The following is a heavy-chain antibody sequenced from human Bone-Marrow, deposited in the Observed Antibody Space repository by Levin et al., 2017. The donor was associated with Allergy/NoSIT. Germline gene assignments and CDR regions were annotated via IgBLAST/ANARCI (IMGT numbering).Heavy chain of an antibody. V-gene: IGHV3-21*01. CDR3: TRDLGSCSGGSCYRGHAFDV. CDR1: GFTFSTYA. D-gene: IGHD2-15*01. CDR2: ISSTSSYI. J-gene: IGHJ3*01. Sequence: PGGSLRLSCEGFGFTFSTYAVNWVRQAPGKGLEWVSSISSTSSYIYYADSVKGRFTISRDNAKSSMFLHMTGLRAEDSAVYYCTRDLGSCSGGSCYRGHAFDVWGQGTTVNISS.